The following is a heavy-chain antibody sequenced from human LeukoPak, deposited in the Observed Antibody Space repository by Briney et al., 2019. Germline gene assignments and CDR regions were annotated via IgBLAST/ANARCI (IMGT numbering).Heavy chain of an antibody. Sequence: PSETLSLTCAVSGGSSRSGDYFWSWIRQPPGKGLEWIGHIHYSGNTYYNPSLKSRVSISVDTSKNQFSLKLSSVTAADTAVYYCARENNDYVGKKAFDYWGQGTLVTVSS. J-gene: IGHJ4*02. CDR2: IHYSGNT. CDR3: ARENNDYVGKKAFDY. CDR1: GGSSRSGDYF. D-gene: IGHD4-23*01. V-gene: IGHV4-30-4*01.